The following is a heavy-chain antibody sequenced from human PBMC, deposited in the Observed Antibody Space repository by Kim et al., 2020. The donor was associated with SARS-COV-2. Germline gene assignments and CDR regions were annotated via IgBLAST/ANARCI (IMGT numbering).Heavy chain of an antibody. CDR2: ISYDGSNK. V-gene: IGHV3-30*04. J-gene: IGHJ5*02. CDR3: AREDGSGSPKETTPWFDP. Sequence: GGSLRLSCAASGFTFSSYAMHWVRQAPGKGLEWVAVISYDGSNKYYADSVKGRFTISRDNSKNTLYLQMNSLRAEDTAVYYCAREDGSGSPKETTPWFDPWGQGTLVTVSS. CDR1: GFTFSSYA. D-gene: IGHD3-10*01.